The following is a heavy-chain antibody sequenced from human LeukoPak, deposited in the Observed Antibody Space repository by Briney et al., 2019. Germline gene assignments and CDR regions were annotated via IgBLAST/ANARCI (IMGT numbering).Heavy chain of an antibody. CDR3: ARIPTVTFFDY. J-gene: IGHJ4*02. CDR1: GGSFSGYY. D-gene: IGHD4-17*01. Sequence: SETLSLACAVYGGSFSGYYWSWIRQPPGKGLEWIGEINHSGSTNYNPSLKSRVTISVDTSKNQFSLKLSSVTAADTAVYYCARIPTVTFFDYWGQGTLVTVSS. CDR2: INHSGST. V-gene: IGHV4-34*01.